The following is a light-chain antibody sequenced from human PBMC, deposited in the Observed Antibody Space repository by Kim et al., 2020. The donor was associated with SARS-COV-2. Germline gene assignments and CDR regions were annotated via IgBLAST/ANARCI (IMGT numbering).Light chain of an antibody. J-gene: IGLJ1*01. CDR1: YNY. CDR2: DVT. CDR3: NSYTNSGTYV. Sequence: YNYVAWYQQHPLRAPKLIIYDVTERPSGVPNRFSASKSGNTASLTISGLQPEDEADYYCNSYTNSGTYVFGTGTKVTVL. V-gene: IGLV2-14*03.